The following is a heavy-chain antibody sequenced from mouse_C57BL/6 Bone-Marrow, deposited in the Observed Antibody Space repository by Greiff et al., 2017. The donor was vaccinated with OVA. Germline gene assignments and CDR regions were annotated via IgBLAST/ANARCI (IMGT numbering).Heavy chain of an antibody. CDR2: INPYNGDT. D-gene: IGHD1-1*01. J-gene: IGHJ4*01. Sequence: VQLKQSGPELVKPGDSVKISCKASGYSFTGYFMNWVMQSHGKSLEWIGRINPYNGDTFYNQKFKGKATLTVDKSSSTAHMELRSLTSEDSAVYYCARRYYYGSRGAMDYWGQGTSVTVSS. CDR1: GYSFTGYF. V-gene: IGHV1-20*01. CDR3: ARRYYYGSRGAMDY.